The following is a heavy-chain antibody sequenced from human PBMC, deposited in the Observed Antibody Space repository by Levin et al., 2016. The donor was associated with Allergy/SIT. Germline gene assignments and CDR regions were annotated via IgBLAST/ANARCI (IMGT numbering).Heavy chain of an antibody. J-gene: IGHJ4*02. CDR2: ISGSGGST. CDR3: AKEGDLWFGELAFDY. V-gene: IGHV3-23*01. Sequence: WIRQPPGKGLEWVSAISGSGGSTYYADSVKGRFTISRDNSKNTLYLQMNSLRAEDTAVYYCAKEGDLWFGELAFDYWGQGTLVTVSS. D-gene: IGHD3-10*01.